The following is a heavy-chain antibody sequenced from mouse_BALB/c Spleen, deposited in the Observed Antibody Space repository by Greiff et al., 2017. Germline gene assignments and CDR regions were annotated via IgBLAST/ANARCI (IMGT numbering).Heavy chain of an antibody. CDR1: GYTFTSYW. CDR2: IYPGNSDT. D-gene: IGHD2-1*01. Sequence: EVQLQQSGTVLARPGASVKMSCKASGYTFTSYWMHWVKQRPGQGLEWIGAIYPGNSDTSYNQKFKGKAKLTAVTSTSTAYMELSSLTNEDSAVYYCTRGGNYGEWFAYWGQGTLVTVSA. V-gene: IGHV1-5*01. J-gene: IGHJ3*01. CDR3: TRGGNYGEWFAY.